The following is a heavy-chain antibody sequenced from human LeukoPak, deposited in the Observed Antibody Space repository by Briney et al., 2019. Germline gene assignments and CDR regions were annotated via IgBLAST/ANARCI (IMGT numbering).Heavy chain of an antibody. CDR1: GFTFSSNY. V-gene: IGHV3-66*01. CDR3: ARDSGSYPNWFDP. J-gene: IGHJ5*02. CDR2: IYSGGST. Sequence: PGGSLRLSCAASGFTFSSNYMSWVRQAPGKGLQWVSVIYSGGSTYYAGSVKGRFTISRDNSKNTLYLQMNSLRAEDTAVYYCARDSGSYPNWFDPWGQGTLVTVSS. D-gene: IGHD1-26*01.